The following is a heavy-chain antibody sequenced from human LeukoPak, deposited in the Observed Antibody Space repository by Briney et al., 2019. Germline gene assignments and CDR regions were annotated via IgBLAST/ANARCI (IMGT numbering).Heavy chain of an antibody. Sequence: TGRSLRLSCGASGFTFSYYGLHWVRQAPGKGLEWVALISYDGNNKDYADSVKGRFTISRDNSKNTLYLQMNSLRAEDTAVYFCAKDSSSSWFGGDSKWGQGTLVTVSS. J-gene: IGHJ4*02. CDR1: GFTFSYYG. CDR3: AKDSSSSWFGGDSK. D-gene: IGHD6-13*01. V-gene: IGHV3-30*18. CDR2: ISYDGNNK.